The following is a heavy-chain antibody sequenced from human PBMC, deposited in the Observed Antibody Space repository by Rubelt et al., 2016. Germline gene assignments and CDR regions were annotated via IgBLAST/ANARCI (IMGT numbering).Heavy chain of an antibody. CDR1: GGSFSGYY. Sequence: AVYGGSFSGYYWSWIRQPPGKGLEWIGEINHSGSTNYNPSLKSRVTISVDTSKNQFSLKLSSVTAADTAVYYCARAGPAVAGTRASRLGFDPWGQGTLVTVSS. CDR2: INHSGST. V-gene: IGHV4-34*01. CDR3: ARAGPAVAGTRASRLGFDP. D-gene: IGHD6-19*01. J-gene: IGHJ5*02.